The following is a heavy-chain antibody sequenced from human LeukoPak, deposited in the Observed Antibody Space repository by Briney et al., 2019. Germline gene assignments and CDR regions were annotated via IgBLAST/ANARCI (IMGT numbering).Heavy chain of an antibody. V-gene: IGHV3-48*01. CDR3: ARDYKYAFDN. Sequence: GGSLRLSCAASGFRFSDCMNWARQAPGKGLEWISYIGISSGNTNYADSVKGRFTISGDKAKNSLYLQMNSLRVEDTAVYYCARDYKYAFDNWGQGTLVTVPS. CDR2: IGISSGNT. D-gene: IGHD5-24*01. CDR1: GFRFSDC. J-gene: IGHJ4*02.